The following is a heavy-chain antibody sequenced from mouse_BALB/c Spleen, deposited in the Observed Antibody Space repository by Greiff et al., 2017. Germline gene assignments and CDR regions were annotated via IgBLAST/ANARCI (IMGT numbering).Heavy chain of an antibody. Sequence: DVQLVESGGGLVQPGGSLKLSCAASGFTFSSYGMSWVRQTPDKRLELVATINSNGGSTYYPDSVKGRFTISRDNAKNTLYLQMSSLKSEDTAMYYCARDSYGYDAGAWFAYWGQGTLVTVSA. V-gene: IGHV5-6-3*01. J-gene: IGHJ3*01. D-gene: IGHD2-14*01. CDR2: INSNGGST. CDR3: ARDSYGYDAGAWFAY. CDR1: GFTFSSYG.